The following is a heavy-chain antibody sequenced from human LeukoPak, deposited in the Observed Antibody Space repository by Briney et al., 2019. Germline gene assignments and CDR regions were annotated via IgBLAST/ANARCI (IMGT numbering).Heavy chain of an antibody. V-gene: IGHV3-30-3*01. D-gene: IGHD3-22*01. Sequence: GGSLRLSCAASGFTVSSNYMSWVRQAPGKGLEWVAVISYDGSNKYYADSVKGRFTISRDNSKNTLYLQMNSLRAEDTAVYYCARDPDYYDSSGYLYWGQGTLVTISS. CDR3: ARDPDYYDSSGYLY. CDR2: ISYDGSNK. J-gene: IGHJ4*02. CDR1: GFTVSSNY.